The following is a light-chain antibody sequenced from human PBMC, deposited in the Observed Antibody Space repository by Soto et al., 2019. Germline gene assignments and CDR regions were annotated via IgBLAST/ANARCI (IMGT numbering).Light chain of an antibody. CDR1: QSVSSSY. V-gene: IGKV3-20*01. J-gene: IGKJ2*01. CDR2: GAS. CDR3: QQYGSSPQA. Sequence: EIVLTQSPGTLSLSPGERTTLSCRARQSVSSSYLAWYQQKPGQAPRLLIYGASSRATGIPDRFSGSGSGTDFTLTISRLEPEDFAVYYCQQYGSSPQAFGQGTKLDIK.